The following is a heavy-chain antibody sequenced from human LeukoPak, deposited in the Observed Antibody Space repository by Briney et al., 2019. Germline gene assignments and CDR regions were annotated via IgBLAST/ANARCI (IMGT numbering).Heavy chain of an antibody. CDR2: ISYDGGNK. V-gene: IGHV3-30*18. CDR1: GFTFSSYG. D-gene: IGHD6-13*01. J-gene: IGHJ6*02. CDR3: AKDQGGGDGAAGTGVYYGMDV. Sequence: PGGSLRLSCAASGFTFSSYGMHWVRQAPGKGLEWVAVISYDGGNKYYADSVKGRFTISRDNSKNTLYLQMNSLRAEDTAVYYCAKDQGGGDGAAGTGVYYGMDVWGQGTTVTVSS.